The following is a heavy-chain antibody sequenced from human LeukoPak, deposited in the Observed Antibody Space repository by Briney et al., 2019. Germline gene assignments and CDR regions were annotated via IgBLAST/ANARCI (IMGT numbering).Heavy chain of an antibody. Sequence: PSETLSLTCTVSGGPINSHYWSWIRQPPGKGLEWIGYVYYSGSTNYNPSLKSRVTISVDTSENQFSLKPTSVTAADTAVYYCARGDIVVVPAATGGLRSVAGGAFDIWGQGTMVTVSS. V-gene: IGHV4-59*11. J-gene: IGHJ3*02. CDR2: VYYSGST. CDR1: GGPINSHY. D-gene: IGHD2-2*01. CDR3: ARGDIVVVPAATGGLRSVAGGAFDI.